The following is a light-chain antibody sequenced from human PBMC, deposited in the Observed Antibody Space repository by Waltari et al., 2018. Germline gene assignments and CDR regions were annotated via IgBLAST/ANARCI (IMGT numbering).Light chain of an antibody. Sequence: ELVLTQSPGTLSLSPGERATLSCRASQRVGKSLAWYQQKSGQAPRLLIYDASTRATGIPDRFSASGFGTDFSLTISRLEPEDFAVYYCQKYVRLPVTFGQGTKVEIK. V-gene: IGKV3-20*01. CDR1: QRVGKS. CDR3: QKYVRLPVT. CDR2: DAS. J-gene: IGKJ1*01.